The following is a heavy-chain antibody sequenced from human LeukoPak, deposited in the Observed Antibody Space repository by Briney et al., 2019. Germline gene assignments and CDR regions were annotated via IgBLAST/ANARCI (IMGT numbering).Heavy chain of an antibody. CDR1: GGSKTTFY. D-gene: IGHD6-13*01. V-gene: IGHV4-59*08. J-gene: IGHJ4*02. CDR3: ARRRGWKQQLVYFDY. CDR2: MFHSGTP. Sequence: PSGTLALTCTVSGGSKTTFYWSWIRQPPGKGLEWIAYMFHSGTPRYNPSLQSRVTISADTSKNQFSLNVRSTTAADTAVYYCARRRGWKQQLVYFDYWGQGTLATVSS.